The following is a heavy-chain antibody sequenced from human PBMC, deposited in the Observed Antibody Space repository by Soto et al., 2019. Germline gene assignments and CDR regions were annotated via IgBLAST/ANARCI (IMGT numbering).Heavy chain of an antibody. CDR3: AKDIGVRGVTGEPYYYYYGMDV. CDR1: GFTFDEYA. J-gene: IGHJ6*02. V-gene: IGHV3-43D*04. Sequence: GWSLRLSFAASGFTFDEYAMHLVVQGPGNCLEVVSLISWDGGSTYYADSVKGRFTISRDNSKNSLYLQMNSLRAEDTALYYCAKDIGVRGVTGEPYYYYYGMDVWGQGTTVTVS. CDR2: ISWDGGST. D-gene: IGHD3-10*01.